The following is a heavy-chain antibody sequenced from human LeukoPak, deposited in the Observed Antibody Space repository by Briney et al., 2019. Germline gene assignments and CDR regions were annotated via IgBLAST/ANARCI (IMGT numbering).Heavy chain of an antibody. Sequence: GGSLRLSCAASGFTFSSYAMSWVRQAPGKGLEWVALITYDGYYKYYSDSVKGRFTISSDTSKNTLSLQMNSLRAEDTAYYCARDLSPVVRASPMGYWGQGTLVTVSS. D-gene: IGHD3-10*01. J-gene: IGHJ4*02. CDR2: ITYDGYYK. CDR3: ARDLSPVVRASPMGY. V-gene: IGHV3-30*03. CDR1: GFTFSSYA.